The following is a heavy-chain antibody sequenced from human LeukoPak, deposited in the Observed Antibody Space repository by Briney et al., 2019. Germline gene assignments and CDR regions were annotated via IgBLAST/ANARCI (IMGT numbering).Heavy chain of an antibody. J-gene: IGHJ6*02. CDR2: ISYDGRNT. D-gene: IGHD2-15*01. CDR1: GFTFSSYA. CDR3: AGDQGFDQYYNYGMDV. V-gene: IGHV3-30*04. Sequence: GGSLRLSCAASGFTFSSYAMHWVRQAPGQGLEWVAVISYDGRNTYYADSVKGRFTISRDDSKNTLYLQMNSLRDEDTAVYYCAGDQGFDQYYNYGMDVWGQGTSVTVSS.